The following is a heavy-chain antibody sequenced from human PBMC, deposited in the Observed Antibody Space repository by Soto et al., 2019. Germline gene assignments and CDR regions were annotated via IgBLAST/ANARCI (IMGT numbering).Heavy chain of an antibody. CDR2: IIPIFGTA. Sequence: ASVKVSCKASGGTFSSYSISWLRQAPGQGLEWMGGIIPIFGTANYAQKFQGRVTITADKSTSTAYMELSSLRSEDTAVYYCARGGQYCSGGSCYSYSRHYYGMDVWGQGTTVTVSS. CDR1: GGTFSSYS. J-gene: IGHJ6*02. D-gene: IGHD2-15*01. V-gene: IGHV1-69*06. CDR3: ARGGQYCSGGSCYSYSRHYYGMDV.